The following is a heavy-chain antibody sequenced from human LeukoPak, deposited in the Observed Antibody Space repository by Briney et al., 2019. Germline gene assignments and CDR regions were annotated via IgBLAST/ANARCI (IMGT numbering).Heavy chain of an antibody. Sequence: SVKVSCKASGGTFSSYTISWVRQAPGQGLEWMGRIIPILGIANYAQKFQGRVTMTRDTSTSTVYMELSSLRSEDTAVYYCARELKKDIVVVPAAMGDYWGQGTLVSVSS. D-gene: IGHD2-2*01. V-gene: IGHV1-69*02. CDR2: IIPILGIA. CDR3: ARELKKDIVVVPAAMGDY. CDR1: GGTFSSYT. J-gene: IGHJ4*02.